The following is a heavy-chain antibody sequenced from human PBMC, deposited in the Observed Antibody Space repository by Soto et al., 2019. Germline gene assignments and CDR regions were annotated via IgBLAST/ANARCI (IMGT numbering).Heavy chain of an antibody. Sequence: GGSLRLSCAASGFTFSDYYMSWFRQAPGKGLEWVSYISGSGSTIHDADSVKGRFTISRDNAKNSLYLQMNSLRAEDTAVYYCARVGSIAAAGTPDYWGQGTLVTVSS. D-gene: IGHD6-13*01. CDR2: ISGSGSTI. CDR3: ARVGSIAAAGTPDY. V-gene: IGHV3-11*01. J-gene: IGHJ4*02. CDR1: GFTFSDYY.